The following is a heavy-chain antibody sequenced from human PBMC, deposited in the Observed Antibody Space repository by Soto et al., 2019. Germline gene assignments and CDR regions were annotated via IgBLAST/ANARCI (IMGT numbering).Heavy chain of an antibody. Sequence: PGGSLRLSCAASGFTFDDYAMHWVRQAPGKGLEWVSGISWNSGSIGYADSVKGRFTISGDNAKNSLYLQMNSLRAEDTALYYCAKDMAGDGVAGTHFDYWGQGTLVTVSS. CDR3: AKDMAGDGVAGTHFDY. V-gene: IGHV3-9*01. CDR2: ISWNSGSI. CDR1: GFTFDDYA. D-gene: IGHD6-19*01. J-gene: IGHJ4*02.